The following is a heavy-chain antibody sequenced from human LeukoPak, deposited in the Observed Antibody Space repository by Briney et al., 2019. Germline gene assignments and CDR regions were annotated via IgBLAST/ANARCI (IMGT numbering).Heavy chain of an antibody. Sequence: SETLSLTCTVSGGSISSGGYYWSWIRQHPGKGLEWIGYISSSGSTYYNPSLKSRVTISVDTSKNQFSLKLNSVTAADTAVYYCARSHSPRPAAAGTPFFDYWGQGTLVTVSS. CDR3: ARSHSPRPAAAGTPFFDY. V-gene: IGHV4-31*03. D-gene: IGHD6-13*01. CDR1: GGSISSGGYY. J-gene: IGHJ4*02. CDR2: ISSSGST.